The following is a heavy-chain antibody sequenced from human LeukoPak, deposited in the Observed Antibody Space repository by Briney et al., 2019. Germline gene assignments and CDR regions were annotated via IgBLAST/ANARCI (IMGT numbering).Heavy chain of an antibody. CDR1: GGSISSYY. V-gene: IGHV4-4*08. Sequence: SETLSLTCTVSGGSISSYYWSWIRQTPGKGLEWIGRIYTSGSTNYNPSLKSRVTISVDTSKNQFSLKLSSVTAADTAVYYCASSYGDSPPAFDYWGQGTLVTVSS. D-gene: IGHD4-17*01. CDR2: IYTSGST. CDR3: ASSYGDSPPAFDY. J-gene: IGHJ4*02.